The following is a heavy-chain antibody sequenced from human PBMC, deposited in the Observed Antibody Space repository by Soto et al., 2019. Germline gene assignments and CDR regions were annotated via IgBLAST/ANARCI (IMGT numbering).Heavy chain of an antibody. V-gene: IGHV1-46*03. CDR1: GYTFTSYY. CDR2: INPSGGST. D-gene: IGHD6-13*01. Sequence: ASVKVSCKASGYTFTSYYMHWVRQAPGQGLEWMGIINPSGGSTSYAQKFQGRVTMTRDTSTSTVYMELSSLRSEDTAVYYCARDGVAAAGTEYPSFDYWGQGTLVTVSS. J-gene: IGHJ4*02. CDR3: ARDGVAAAGTEYPSFDY.